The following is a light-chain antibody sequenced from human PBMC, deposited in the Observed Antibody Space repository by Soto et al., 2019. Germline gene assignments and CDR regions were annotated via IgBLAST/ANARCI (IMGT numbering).Light chain of an antibody. J-gene: IGLJ1*01. CDR2: DVS. Sequence: QSALTQPRSVSGSPGQSVTISCTGTSSDVGDYNYVSRYQQHPGKAPKAMIYDVSKRPSGVPDRFSGSKSGNTASLTISGLQAEDEADYYCCSYAGSFASYVFGTGTKLTVL. CDR3: CSYAGSFASYV. V-gene: IGLV2-11*01. CDR1: SSDVGDYNY.